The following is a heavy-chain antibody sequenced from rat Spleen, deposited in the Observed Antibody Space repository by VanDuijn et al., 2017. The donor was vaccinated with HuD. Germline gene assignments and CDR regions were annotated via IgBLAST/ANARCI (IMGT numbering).Heavy chain of an antibody. D-gene: IGHD2-2*01. CDR2: SGYDGRRI. CDR3: TRAGYLRDWYFDF. J-gene: IGHJ1*01. V-gene: IGHV5-29*01. Sequence: EVQLVESGGGLVQPGRSLKLSCAASGFTFSDYGMAWVRQAPTKGLEWVATSGYDGRRIYYRDSVKGRFTISRDNAKSTLYLQMDSLRSEDTATYYCTRAGYLRDWYFDFWGPGTMVTVSS. CDR1: GFTFSDYG.